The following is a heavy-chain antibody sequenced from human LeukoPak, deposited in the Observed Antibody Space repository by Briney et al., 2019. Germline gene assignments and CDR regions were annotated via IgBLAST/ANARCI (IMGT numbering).Heavy chain of an antibody. J-gene: IGHJ4*02. CDR1: EYTFTSYD. V-gene: IGHV1-8*01. CDR2: MNPNSGNT. CDR3: ARGRHPGPTWISEY. D-gene: IGHD5-12*01. Sequence: ASVTVSCKAFEYTFTSYDINWVRQAPGQGLEWMGWMNPNSGNTGYAQKFQGRVTMTGNTSISTAYMELSSLTSEDTAVYYCARGRHPGPTWISEYWGQGTLVTVSS.